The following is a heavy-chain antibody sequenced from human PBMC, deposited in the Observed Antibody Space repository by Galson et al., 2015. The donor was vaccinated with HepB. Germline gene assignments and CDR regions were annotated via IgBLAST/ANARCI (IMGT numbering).Heavy chain of an antibody. CDR3: ANTHYDFWSDYYAGGWAGDH. V-gene: IGHV3-30-3*01. D-gene: IGHD3-3*01. J-gene: IGHJ4*02. Sequence: SLRLSCAASGFTFSSYAMHWVRQAPGKGLEWVALISYTGSDKYYADSVMGRFTISRDNSKNTLYLQMDYLRVEDTAVYYCANTHYDFWSDYYAGGWAGDHWGQGTLVIVSS. CDR1: GFTFSSYA. CDR2: ISYTGSDK.